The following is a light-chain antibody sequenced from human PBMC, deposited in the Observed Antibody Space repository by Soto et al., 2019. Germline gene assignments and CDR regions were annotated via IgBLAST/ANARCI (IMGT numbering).Light chain of an antibody. CDR1: RALSTW. J-gene: IGKJ1*01. Sequence: SRALSTWVAWYQQKPGKAPKLLIYSASALKRGVPSRFSGSGSGTDFALTVSSLQPEDFATYYCQQADTFPWTFCQGTNVDIK. CDR2: SAS. V-gene: IGKV1D-12*01. CDR3: QQADTFPWT.